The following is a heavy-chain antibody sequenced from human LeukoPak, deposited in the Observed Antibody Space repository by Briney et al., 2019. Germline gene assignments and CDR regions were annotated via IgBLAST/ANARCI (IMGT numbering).Heavy chain of an antibody. CDR3: ARSNLPDYYDSSGYPDY. D-gene: IGHD3-22*01. CDR2: IYSGDSDT. Sequence: GAPLQISSKCSGSSFTSYYIGWVRQLPGKGLEWMGNIYSGDSDTRYSPSFQGQVTISADKSISTAYLQWSSLKASDTAMYYCARSNLPDYYDSSGYPDYWGQGTLVTVSS. CDR1: GSSFTSYY. V-gene: IGHV5-51*01. J-gene: IGHJ4*02.